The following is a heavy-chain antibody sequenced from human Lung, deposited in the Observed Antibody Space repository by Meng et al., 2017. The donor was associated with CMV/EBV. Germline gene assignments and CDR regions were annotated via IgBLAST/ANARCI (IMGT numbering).Heavy chain of an antibody. D-gene: IGHD2-8*01. J-gene: IGHJ4*02. Sequence: GGSLRLXCAVSGFTFSSYAMHWVRQAPGKGLEWVAVISYDGSNKYYADSVKGRFTISRDNSKKTLYLQMNSLRAEDTAVYYCARSRILPTTNLPGSCDYXGQGXLVTVSS. V-gene: IGHV3-30*04. CDR3: ARSRILPTTNLPGSCDY. CDR1: GFTFSSYA. CDR2: ISYDGSNK.